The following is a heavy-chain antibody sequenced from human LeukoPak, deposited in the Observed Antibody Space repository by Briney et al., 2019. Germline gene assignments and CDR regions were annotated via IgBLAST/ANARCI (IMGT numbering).Heavy chain of an antibody. J-gene: IGHJ6*02. CDR2: ISSTGSII. Sequence: GGSLRLSCAASGFTFSSYSINWVRQAPGRGLEWVSYISSTGSIIYYADSVKGRFTISRDNAKDSLYLQMNSLRDEDTAVYYCAREGSRDFWSGYYYYYYGMDVWGQGTTVTVSS. CDR3: AREGSRDFWSGYYYYYYGMDV. D-gene: IGHD3-3*01. CDR1: GFTFSSYS. V-gene: IGHV3-48*02.